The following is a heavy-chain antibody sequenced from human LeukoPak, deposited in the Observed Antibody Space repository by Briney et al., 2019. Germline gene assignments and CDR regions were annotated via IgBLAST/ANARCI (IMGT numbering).Heavy chain of an antibody. Sequence: GGSLRLSCGASGFTFNSYAVSWVRQAPGKGLEWGSAISGSGGGAYYADSVKGRFTLSRDNSKNTVYLQMNSLSTEDTAVYYCAKTTTGYSSGRYPGWPVDCWGQGTLVTVSS. CDR3: AKTTTGYSSGRYPGWPVDC. J-gene: IGHJ4*02. V-gene: IGHV3-23*01. D-gene: IGHD6-19*01. CDR1: GFTFNSYA. CDR2: ISGSGGGA.